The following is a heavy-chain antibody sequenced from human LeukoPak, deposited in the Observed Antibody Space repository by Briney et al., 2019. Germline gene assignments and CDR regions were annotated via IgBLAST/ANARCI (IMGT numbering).Heavy chain of an antibody. CDR3: GRGDYSSSWYLDH. J-gene: IGHJ4*02. CDR2: ISTSGSTI. D-gene: IGHD6-13*01. CDR1: GXNFSSYE. V-gene: IGHV3-48*03. Sequence: SGGSLRLSWAASGXNFSSYEMIWVRQAPGKGLESVSYISTSGSTIYYGDSVEGRFTISRDNAMNSLYLQKNSLRAEDTAVYYCGRGDYSSSWYLDHWGQGTLVTVSS.